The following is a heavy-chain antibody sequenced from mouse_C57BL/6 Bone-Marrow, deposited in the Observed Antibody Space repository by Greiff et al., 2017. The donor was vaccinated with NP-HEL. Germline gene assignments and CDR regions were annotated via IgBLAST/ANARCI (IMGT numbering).Heavy chain of an antibody. CDR2: INSDGGST. D-gene: IGHD2-12*01. CDR1: EYEFPSHD. V-gene: IGHV5-2*01. CDR3: ARQHDGGGYFDY. Sequence: EVMLVESGGGLVQPGESLKLSCESNEYEFPSHDMSWVRKTPEKRLELVAAINSDGGSTYYPDTMERRFIISRDNTKKTRYLQMSSLRSEDTALYDYARQHDGGGYFDYWGKGTTLTVSS. J-gene: IGHJ2*01.